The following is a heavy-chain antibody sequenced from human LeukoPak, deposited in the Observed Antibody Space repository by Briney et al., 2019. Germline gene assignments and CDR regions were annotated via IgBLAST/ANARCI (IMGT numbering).Heavy chain of an antibody. Sequence: SDTLSLTSPVSGASINSHWWSWIRQPPGRGLEWIAYIHHSGETNYNPSLKSRVTISLDTSKNQVSLMLTSVTAADTAVYFCATHVLFDSNHYSYWFDPCGQGTLVTVSS. CDR2: IHHSGET. CDR1: GASINSHW. D-gene: IGHD5/OR15-5a*01. CDR3: ATHVLFDSNHYSYWFDP. V-gene: IGHV4-59*08. J-gene: IGHJ5*02.